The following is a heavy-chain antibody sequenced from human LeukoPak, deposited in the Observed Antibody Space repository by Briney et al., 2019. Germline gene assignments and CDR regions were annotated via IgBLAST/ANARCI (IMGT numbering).Heavy chain of an antibody. CDR1: GGSINSYY. D-gene: IGHD3-3*01. Sequence: SETLSLTCTVSGGSINSYYWSWIRQPPGKGLEWIGYIYYSGSTNYNPSLKSRVTISVDTSKNQFSLKLSSVTAADTAVYYCARLQAMSYAFWSASYQKGDRPNYFDYWGQGTLVTVSS. CDR2: IYYSGST. CDR3: ARLQAMSYAFWSASYQKGDRPNYFDY. J-gene: IGHJ4*02. V-gene: IGHV4-59*08.